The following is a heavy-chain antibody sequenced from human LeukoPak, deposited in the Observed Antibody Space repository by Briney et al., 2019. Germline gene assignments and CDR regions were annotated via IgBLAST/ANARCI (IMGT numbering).Heavy chain of an antibody. Sequence: ASVKVSCKASGYTFTSFDMNWVRQATGQGLEWMGWMNPNSGNTGYAQKFQGRVTMTRNTSISTAYMELSSLRSEDTAVYYCARAVARKPIDCWGQGTLVTVSS. CDR2: MNPNSGNT. V-gene: IGHV1-8*01. CDR3: ARAVARKPIDC. CDR1: GYTFTSFD. J-gene: IGHJ4*02. D-gene: IGHD6-19*01.